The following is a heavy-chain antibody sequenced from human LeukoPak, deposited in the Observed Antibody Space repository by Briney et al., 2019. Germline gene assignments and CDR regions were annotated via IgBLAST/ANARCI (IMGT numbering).Heavy chain of an antibody. CDR2: ISYDGSNK. CDR1: GFTFSSYG. CDR3: ARDEGVWLFDY. V-gene: IGHV3-30*19. D-gene: IGHD5-18*01. Sequence: GGSLRLSCAASGFTFSSYGINWVRQAPGKGLEWVAVISYDGSNKYYADSVKGRFTISRDNSKNTLYLQINSLRAEDTAVYHCARDEGVWLFDYWGQGTLVTVSS. J-gene: IGHJ4*02.